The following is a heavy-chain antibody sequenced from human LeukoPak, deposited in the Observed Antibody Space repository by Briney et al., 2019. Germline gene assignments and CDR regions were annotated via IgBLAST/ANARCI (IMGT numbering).Heavy chain of an antibody. D-gene: IGHD6-19*01. Sequence: GGSLRLSCAASGFTVSSNYMSWVRQAPGKGLEWVSVIYSGGSTYYADSVKGRFTISRDNSKNTLYLQMNSLRAEDTAVYYCAREISSGWSHFDYWGQGTLVTVSS. CDR2: IYSGGST. CDR1: GFTVSSNY. CDR3: AREISSGWSHFDY. V-gene: IGHV3-53*01. J-gene: IGHJ4*02.